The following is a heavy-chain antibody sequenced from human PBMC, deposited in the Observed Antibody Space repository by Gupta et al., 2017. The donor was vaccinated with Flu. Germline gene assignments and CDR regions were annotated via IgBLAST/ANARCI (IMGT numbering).Heavy chain of an antibody. D-gene: IGHD3-22*01. J-gene: IGHJ4*02. V-gene: IGHV3-23*01. CDR3: AKATSFYYDSSGYFPDY. Sequence: GRFTISRDNSKNTLYLQMNSLRAEDTAVYYCAKATSFYYDSSGYFPDYWGQGTLVTVSS.